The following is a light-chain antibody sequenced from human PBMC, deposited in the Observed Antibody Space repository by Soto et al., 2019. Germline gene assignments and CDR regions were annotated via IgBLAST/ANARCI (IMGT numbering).Light chain of an antibody. J-gene: IGKJ2*01. CDR2: AAS. CDR3: QESFSLLYT. CDR1: QTIHNY. V-gene: IGKV1-39*01. Sequence: DIQLTQSPSSLSGSVGDRVTITCRASQTIHNYLNWYQQTPGKAPKLLIYAASNLRGGVPSRFSGGGSGTDFTLTINSLQPEDFATYYCQESFSLLYTFGQGTMLDI.